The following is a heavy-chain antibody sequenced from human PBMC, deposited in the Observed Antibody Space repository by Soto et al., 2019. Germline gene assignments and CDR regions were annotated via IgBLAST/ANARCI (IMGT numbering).Heavy chain of an antibody. J-gene: IGHJ5*02. CDR1: GYTFTSYG. D-gene: IGHD3-10*01. CDR2: ISAYNGNT. V-gene: IGHV1-18*01. Sequence: QVQLVQSGAEVKKPGASVKVSCKASGYTFTSYGISWVRQAPGQGLEWMGWISAYNGNTNYAQKLQGRVTMTTDTSTSTAYMELRSLRSDDTDVYYCARAGNRLLWFGESNWFDPWGQGTLVTVSS. CDR3: ARAGNRLLWFGESNWFDP.